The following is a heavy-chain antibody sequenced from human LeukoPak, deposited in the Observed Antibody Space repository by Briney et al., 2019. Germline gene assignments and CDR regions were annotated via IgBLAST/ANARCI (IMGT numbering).Heavy chain of an antibody. CDR2: INHSGST. CDR3: ASTRGYYHTQSDY. V-gene: IGHV4-34*01. CDR1: GGSFSGYY. D-gene: IGHD3-3*01. J-gene: IGHJ4*02. Sequence: SETLSLTCAVYGGSFSGYYWSWIRQPPGKGLEWIGEINHSGSTNYNPSLKSRVTMSVDTSKNQFSLKLSSVTAADTAVYYCASTRGYYHTQSDYWGQGTLVTVSS.